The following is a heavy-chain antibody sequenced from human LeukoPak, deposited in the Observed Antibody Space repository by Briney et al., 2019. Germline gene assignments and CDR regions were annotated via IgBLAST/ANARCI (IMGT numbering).Heavy chain of an antibody. J-gene: IGHJ5*02. CDR3: ARDPSWVKGWFDP. CDR2: IKQDGSEK. CDR1: GFTFKNAW. D-gene: IGHD6-13*01. V-gene: IGHV3-7*01. Sequence: GGSLRLSCEASGFTFKNAWMSWVRQAPGKGLEWVANIKQDGSEKYYVDSVKGRFTISRDNAKNSLYLQMNSLRAEDTAVYYCARDPSWVKGWFDPWGQGTLVTVSS.